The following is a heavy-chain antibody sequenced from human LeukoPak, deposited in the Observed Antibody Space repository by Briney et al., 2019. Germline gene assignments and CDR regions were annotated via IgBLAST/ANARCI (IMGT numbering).Heavy chain of an antibody. D-gene: IGHD3-9*01. Sequence: AGGSLRPSCAASGFTFSDCYMSWIRQAPGKGLEWVSYISDSSSYTKYADSVKGRFTISGDNAKNSLYLQMNSLRAEDTAVYYCASLNYDILTGSYHFDYWGQGTLVTISS. J-gene: IGHJ4*02. CDR1: GFTFSDCY. V-gene: IGHV3-11*03. CDR3: ASLNYDILTGSYHFDY. CDR2: ISDSSSYT.